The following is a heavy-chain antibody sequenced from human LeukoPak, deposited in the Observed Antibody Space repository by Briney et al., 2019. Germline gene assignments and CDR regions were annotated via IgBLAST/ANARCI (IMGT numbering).Heavy chain of an antibody. Sequence: GESLKISCKGSGYSFTSYWIGWARQMPGKGLEWVGIIYPGDSDTRYSPSFQGQVTISADKSISTAYLQWSSLKASDTAMYYCARQSDSSGYYLDAFDIWGQGTMVTVSS. D-gene: IGHD3-22*01. V-gene: IGHV5-51*01. CDR2: IYPGDSDT. J-gene: IGHJ3*02. CDR1: GYSFTSYW. CDR3: ARQSDSSGYYLDAFDI.